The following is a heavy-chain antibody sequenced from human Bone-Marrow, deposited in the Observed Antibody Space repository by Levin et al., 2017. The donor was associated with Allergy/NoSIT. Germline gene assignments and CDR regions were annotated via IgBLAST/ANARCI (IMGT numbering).Heavy chain of an antibody. CDR3: AKGSCSGGTCYRFDY. J-gene: IGHJ4*02. D-gene: IGHD2-15*01. CDR1: GFTFSSYA. Sequence: LSLTCAASGFTFSSYAMSWVRQAPGKGLEWVSAISGSGGSTYYADSVKGRFTISRDNSKNTLYLQMNSLRAEDTAVYYCAKGSCSGGTCYRFDYWGQGTLVTVSS. V-gene: IGHV3-23*01. CDR2: ISGSGGST.